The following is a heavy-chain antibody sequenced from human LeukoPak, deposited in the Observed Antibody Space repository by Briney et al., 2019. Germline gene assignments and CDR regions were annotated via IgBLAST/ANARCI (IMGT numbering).Heavy chain of an antibody. CDR1: GYTFTSYG. CDR2: ISAYNGNT. J-gene: IGHJ5*02. Sequence: ASVKVSRKASGYTFTSYGISWVRQAPGQGLEWMGWISAYNGNTNYAQKLQGRVTMTTDTSTSTAYMELRSLRSDDTAVYYCARVCGGDYSCGLLRQATPFDPWGQGTLVTVSS. D-gene: IGHD2-21*02. CDR3: ARVCGGDYSCGLLRQATPFDP. V-gene: IGHV1-18*01.